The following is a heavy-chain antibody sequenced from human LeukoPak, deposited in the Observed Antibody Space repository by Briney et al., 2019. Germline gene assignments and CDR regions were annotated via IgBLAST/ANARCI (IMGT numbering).Heavy chain of an antibody. CDR3: ARDGPRPYSYGPIDY. D-gene: IGHD5-18*01. V-gene: IGHV3-30-3*01. CDR2: ISYDGSNK. J-gene: IGHJ4*02. Sequence: QPGRSLRLSCAASGFTFSSYAMHWVRQAPGKGLEWVAVISYDGSNKYYADSVKGRFTISRDNSKNTLYLQMNSLRAEDMAVYYCARDGPRPYSYGPIDYWGQGTLVTVSS. CDR1: GFTFSSYA.